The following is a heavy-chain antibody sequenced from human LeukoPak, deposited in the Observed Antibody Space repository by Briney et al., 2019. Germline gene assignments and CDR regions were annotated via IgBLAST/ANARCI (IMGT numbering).Heavy chain of an antibody. CDR2: INPNSGGT. CDR3: ARSNYYDSSASDY. D-gene: IGHD3-22*01. V-gene: IGHV1-2*02. CDR1: GYTFTGYY. J-gene: IGHJ4*02. Sequence: ASVKVSCKASGYTFTGYYMHWVRQAPGQGLEWMGWINPNSGGTNYAQKFQGRVTMTRDTSISTAYMGLSRLRSDDTAVYYCARSNYYDSSASDYWGQGSLVTVSS.